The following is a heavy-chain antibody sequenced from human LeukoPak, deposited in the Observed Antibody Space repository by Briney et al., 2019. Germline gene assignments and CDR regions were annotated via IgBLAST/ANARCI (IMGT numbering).Heavy chain of an antibody. D-gene: IGHD3-22*01. Sequence: AGGSLRLSCTASGFTFGDYAMSRVRQAPGKGLEWVGFIRSKAYGGTTEYAASVKGRFTISRDDSKSIAYLQMNSLKTEDTAVYYCTRGHYYYDSSGYPYWGQGTLVTVSS. CDR3: TRGHYYYDSSGYPY. V-gene: IGHV3-49*04. CDR2: IRSKAYGGTT. CDR1: GFTFGDYA. J-gene: IGHJ4*02.